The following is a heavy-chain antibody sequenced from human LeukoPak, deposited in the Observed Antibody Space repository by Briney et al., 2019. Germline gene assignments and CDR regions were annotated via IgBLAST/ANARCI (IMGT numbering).Heavy chain of an antibody. CDR2: ISWNSGSI. D-gene: IGHD6-19*01. J-gene: IGHJ4*02. CDR1: GFTFDDYA. CDR3: AKDINSGSLGSGWLDY. Sequence: PGRSLRLSCAASGFTFDDYAVHWVRRAPGKGLEWVSGISWNSGSIGYADSVKGRFTISRDNAKNSLYLQMNSLRAEDMALYYCAKDINSGSLGSGWLDYWGQGTLVTVSS. V-gene: IGHV3-9*03.